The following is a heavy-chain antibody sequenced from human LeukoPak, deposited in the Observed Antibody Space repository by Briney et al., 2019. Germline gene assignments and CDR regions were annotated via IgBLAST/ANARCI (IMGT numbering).Heavy chain of an antibody. D-gene: IGHD3-22*01. CDR2: INPNSGGT. CDR3: ARVDSTDYYRGRGPIDY. V-gene: IGHV1-2*02. J-gene: IGHJ4*02. CDR1: GYTFSGYY. Sequence: RASVKVSCRASGYTFSGYYIHWVRQAPGQGLEWMGWINPNSGGTNYAQRFQGRVTMTRDTSISTAYIDLSRLRPDDTAVYYCARVDSTDYYRGRGPIDYWGQGTLVTVSS.